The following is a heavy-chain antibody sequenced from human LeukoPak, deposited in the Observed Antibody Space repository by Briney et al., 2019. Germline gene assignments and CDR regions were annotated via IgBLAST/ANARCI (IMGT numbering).Heavy chain of an antibody. CDR2: ISAYNGNT. J-gene: IGHJ4*02. D-gene: IGHD2-21*02. CDR1: GYTFTSYG. Sequence: ASVKVSCKASGYTFTSYGISWVRQAPGQGLEWVGWISAYNGNTNYAQKLQGRVTMTTDTSTSTAYMELRSLRSDDTAVYYCARAPYCGGDCYDFDYWGQGTLVTVSS. CDR3: ARAPYCGGDCYDFDY. V-gene: IGHV1-18*01.